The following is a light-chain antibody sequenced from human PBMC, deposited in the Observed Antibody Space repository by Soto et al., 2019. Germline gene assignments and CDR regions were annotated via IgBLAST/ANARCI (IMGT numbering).Light chain of an antibody. CDR1: RTVTGNY. CDR2: GAS. Sequence: EIVLTQSPGTLSLSPGERATLSCRASRTVTGNYLVWYQQKPGQAPRLLIYGASRRATGIPDRFSGSGSGTDFTLTFSRLEPEDFALYVCQQYGRSPLTFGQGTKVEVK. J-gene: IGKJ1*01. V-gene: IGKV3-20*01. CDR3: QQYGRSPLT.